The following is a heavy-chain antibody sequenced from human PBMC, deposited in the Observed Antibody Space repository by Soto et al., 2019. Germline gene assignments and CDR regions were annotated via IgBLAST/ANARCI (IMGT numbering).Heavy chain of an antibody. CDR2: ISYDGSNT. J-gene: IGHJ4*02. V-gene: IGHV3-30*03. Sequence: QVQLVESGGGVVQPGRSLRLSCAASGFTFSSYGMHWVRQAPGKGLEWVTLISYDGSNTYYADSVKGRFTISRDNPKNTLYLQINSLRPDDTAVYYCAAGQSFSDYWGQGTLVTVSS. CDR3: AAGQSFSDY. CDR1: GFTFSSYG. D-gene: IGHD6-13*01.